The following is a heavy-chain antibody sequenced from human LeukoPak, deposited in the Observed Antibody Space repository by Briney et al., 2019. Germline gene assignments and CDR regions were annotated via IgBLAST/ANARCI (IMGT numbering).Heavy chain of an antibody. CDR2: IYSGGST. Sequence: GGSLRPSCAASGFTVSSNYMSWVRQAPGKGLEWVSVIYSGGSTYYADSVKGRFTISRDNSKNTLYLQMNSLRAEDTAVYYCARVMAAGTDAFDIWGQGTMITVSS. CDR1: GFTVSSNY. J-gene: IGHJ3*02. CDR3: ARVMAAGTDAFDI. V-gene: IGHV3-53*01. D-gene: IGHD6-13*01.